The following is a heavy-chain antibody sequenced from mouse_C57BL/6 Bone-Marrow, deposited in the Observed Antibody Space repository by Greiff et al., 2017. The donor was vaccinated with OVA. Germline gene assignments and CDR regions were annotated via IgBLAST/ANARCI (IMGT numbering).Heavy chain of an antibody. V-gene: IGHV1-9*01. CDR3: ARSEIYYGYDVWLFAY. J-gene: IGHJ3*01. D-gene: IGHD2-2*01. Sequence: VQLQQSGAELMKPGASVKLSCKATGYTFTGYWIEWVKQRPGHGLEWIGEILPGSGSTNYNEKFKGKATFTADTSSNTAYMQLSSLTTEDSAIYYCARSEIYYGYDVWLFAYWGQGTLVTVSA. CDR2: ILPGSGST. CDR1: GYTFTGYW.